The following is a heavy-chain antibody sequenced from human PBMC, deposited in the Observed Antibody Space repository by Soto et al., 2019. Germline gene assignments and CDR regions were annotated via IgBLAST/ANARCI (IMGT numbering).Heavy chain of an antibody. Sequence: PSETLSLTCAVSGGSISSSNWWSWVRQPPGKGLEWIGEIYHSGSTNYNPSLKSRVTISVDKSKNQFSLKLSSVTAADTAVYYCARESGRDDLNLNYYYYGMDVWGQGTTVTVSS. CDR2: IYHSGST. D-gene: IGHD3-3*01. CDR3: ARESGRDDLNLNYYYYGMDV. CDR1: GGSISSSNW. V-gene: IGHV4-4*02. J-gene: IGHJ6*02.